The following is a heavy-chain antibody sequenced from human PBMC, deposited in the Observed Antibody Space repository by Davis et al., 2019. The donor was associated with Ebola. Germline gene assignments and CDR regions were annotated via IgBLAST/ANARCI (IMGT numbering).Heavy chain of an antibody. CDR1: GLIFNNYW. CDR2: IKEDGGEK. Sequence: GESLKISCAASGLIFNNYWMSWIRQAPGKGPEWVAIIKEDGGEKYYVDSVKGRFTISRDNARNSLFLQVNSLRAEDTALYHCARNWGSDAFDIWGQGTMVTVSS. J-gene: IGHJ3*02. CDR3: ARNWGSDAFDI. V-gene: IGHV3-7*03. D-gene: IGHD7-27*01.